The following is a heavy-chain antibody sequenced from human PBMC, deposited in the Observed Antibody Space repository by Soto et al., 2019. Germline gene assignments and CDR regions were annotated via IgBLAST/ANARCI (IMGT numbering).Heavy chain of an antibody. Sequence: QVQLVESGGGVVQPGRSLRLSCAASGFTFSSYGMHWVRQAPGKGLEWVAVIWYDGSNKYYADSVKGRFTISRDNSQTTLYMQMNSLRAEDTAVYYCARDGYCSGGSCYSVPVFDYWGQGTLVTVSS. V-gene: IGHV3-33*01. D-gene: IGHD2-15*01. CDR1: GFTFSSYG. CDR2: IWYDGSNK. J-gene: IGHJ4*02. CDR3: ARDGYCSGGSCYSVPVFDY.